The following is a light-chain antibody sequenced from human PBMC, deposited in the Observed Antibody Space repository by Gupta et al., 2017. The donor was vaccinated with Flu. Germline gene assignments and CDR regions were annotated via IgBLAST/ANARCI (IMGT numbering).Light chain of an antibody. CDR1: NSNIGSYT. J-gene: IGLJ1*01. Sequence: QSVLAQPPSASGPPGQRVTISCSGSNSNIGSYTVNWYQQVPVTSPKLLIYGSNQRPSGGPDRFACSKSGTSASLAISGLQSEDEADYYCAAWDDSLNGNYVFGTGTKVTVL. CDR3: AAWDDSLNGNYV. CDR2: GSN. V-gene: IGLV1-44*01.